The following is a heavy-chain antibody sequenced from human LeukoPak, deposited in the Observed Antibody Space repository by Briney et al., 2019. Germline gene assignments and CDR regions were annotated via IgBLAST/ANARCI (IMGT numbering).Heavy chain of an antibody. J-gene: IGHJ6*03. CDR2: LSFDESQE. CDR3: AKQMTERPHYYYMDV. CDR1: GFSFSNYG. Sequence: GGSLRLSCVASGFSFSNYGMHWVRQAPGRGLEWLGVLSFDESQEYYADSVKGRFTISRDNSKNTLFLQMSSLRPEDTALYYCAKQMTERPHYYYMDVWGRGTTVTVSS. V-gene: IGHV3-30*02.